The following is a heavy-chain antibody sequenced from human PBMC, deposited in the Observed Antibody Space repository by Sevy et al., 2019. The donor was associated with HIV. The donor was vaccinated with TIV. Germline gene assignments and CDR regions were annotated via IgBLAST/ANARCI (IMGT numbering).Heavy chain of an antibody. J-gene: IGHJ6*02. CDR3: ARAMGV. V-gene: IGHV3-21*06. CDR2: ISTDSGYI. CDR1: GFTFSSYS. Sequence: GGSLRLSCAASGFTFSSYSMNWVRQAPGKGLEWVSSISTDSGYIYYADSVKGRFTISRDNARNSGYLQMHSLSVEDSGVYYCARAMGVWGQGTTVTVSS.